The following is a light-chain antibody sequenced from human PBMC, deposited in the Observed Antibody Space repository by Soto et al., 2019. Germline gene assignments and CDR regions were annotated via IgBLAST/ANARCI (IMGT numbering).Light chain of an antibody. V-gene: IGKV1-5*03. Sequence: DIQMTQSPSTLSASVGDRVTIACRASQSISNSLAWYQQKPGKAPNLLIYKASSLESGVPPRFSGSGSGTEFTLTISSLQPDDLATYYCRQYVSYPVTFGGGTKVE. CDR3: RQYVSYPVT. CDR2: KAS. J-gene: IGKJ4*01. CDR1: QSISNS.